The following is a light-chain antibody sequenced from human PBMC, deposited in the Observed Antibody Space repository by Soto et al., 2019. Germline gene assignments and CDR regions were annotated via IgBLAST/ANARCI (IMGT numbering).Light chain of an antibody. J-gene: IGKJ5*01. V-gene: IGKV3-20*01. Sequence: EFVLTQSPGTLSLSPGERATLSCRASQTVRNNYLAWYQQKPGQAPRVLIYRASIRATGISDRFSGSGSGTDFTLTISRLEPEDFAVYYCQQYGTSPITFGQGTRLEIK. CDR3: QQYGTSPIT. CDR1: QTVRNNY. CDR2: RAS.